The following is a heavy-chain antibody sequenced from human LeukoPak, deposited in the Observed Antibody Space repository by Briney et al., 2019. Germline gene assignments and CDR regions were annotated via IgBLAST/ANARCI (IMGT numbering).Heavy chain of an antibody. V-gene: IGHV3-20*04. CDR2: INWNGGST. Sequence: GGSLRLSCAASGFTFDDYGMSWVRQAPGKGLEWVSGINWNGGSTGYADSVKGRFTISRDDAKNSLYLQMNSLRAEDTALYYCARTAYYDFWSGYEFDPWGQGTLVTVSS. CDR1: GFTFDDYG. J-gene: IGHJ5*02. CDR3: ARTAYYDFWSGYEFDP. D-gene: IGHD3-3*01.